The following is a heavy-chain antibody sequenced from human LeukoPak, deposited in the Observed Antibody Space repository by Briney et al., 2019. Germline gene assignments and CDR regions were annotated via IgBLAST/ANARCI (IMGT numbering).Heavy chain of an antibody. CDR2: INPSGGST. CDR1: GYSFTSYY. Sequence: ASVKVSCKASGYSFTSYYMHWVRQAPGQGLEWMVIINPSGGSTSYAQKFQGRVTMTRDTSTSTVYMELSSLRSEDTAVYYCARAPYCSGGSCHYYYYYMDVWGKGTTVTVSS. V-gene: IGHV1-46*01. CDR3: ARAPYCSGGSCHYYYYYMDV. D-gene: IGHD2-15*01. J-gene: IGHJ6*03.